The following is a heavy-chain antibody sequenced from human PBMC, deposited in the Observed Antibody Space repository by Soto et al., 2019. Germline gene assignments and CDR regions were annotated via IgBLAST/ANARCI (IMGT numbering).Heavy chain of an antibody. V-gene: IGHV3-21*01. J-gene: IGHJ3*02. Sequence: EVQLVESGGGLVKPGGSLRLSCAASGFTFSSYSMNWVRQAPGKGLEWVSSISSSSSYIYYADSVKGRFTISRDNAKNSLYLQMNSLRAEDTAVYYCAREFLAYCSGGSCYSGAFDIWGQGTMVTVSS. D-gene: IGHD2-15*01. CDR1: GFTFSSYS. CDR2: ISSSSSYI. CDR3: AREFLAYCSGGSCYSGAFDI.